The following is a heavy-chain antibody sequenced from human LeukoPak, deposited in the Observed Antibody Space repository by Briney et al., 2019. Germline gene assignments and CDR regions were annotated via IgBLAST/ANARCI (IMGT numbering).Heavy chain of an antibody. CDR3: ATERFLEWYPLGENWFDP. CDR1: GFTVSSNY. D-gene: IGHD3-3*01. Sequence: GGSLRLSCAASGFTVSSNYMSWVRQAPGKGLEWVSVIYSGGSTYYADSVKGRFTISRDNSKNTLYLQMNSLRAEDTAVYYCATERFLEWYPLGENWFDPWGQGTLVTVSS. J-gene: IGHJ5*02. V-gene: IGHV3-53*01. CDR2: IYSGGST.